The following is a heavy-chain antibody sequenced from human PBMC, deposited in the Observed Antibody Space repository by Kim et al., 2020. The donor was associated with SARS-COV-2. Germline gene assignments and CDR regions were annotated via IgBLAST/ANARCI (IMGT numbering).Heavy chain of an antibody. Sequence: TYNPSHKSRVTISVDTSKNQFSLKLSSVTAADTAVYYCARESRSGSTVDYWGQGTLVTVSS. J-gene: IGHJ4*02. D-gene: IGHD3-10*01. V-gene: IGHV4-59*01. CDR3: ARESRSGSTVDY.